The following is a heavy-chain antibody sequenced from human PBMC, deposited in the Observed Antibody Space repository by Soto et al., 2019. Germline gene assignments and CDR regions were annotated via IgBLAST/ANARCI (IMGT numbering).Heavy chain of an antibody. Sequence: EMQLLESGGGLVQPGGSLRLSRAASGFTMSTYSVTWVRQAPGKGLEWVSGISVTPGITFYADSVKGRFTISRDSSKNAVYLQMNSLRAEDTAMYFCSKWSGYGDLWGQGTLVTVSS. CDR2: ISVTPGIT. D-gene: IGHD5-12*01. V-gene: IGHV3-23*01. J-gene: IGHJ4*02. CDR3: SKWSGYGDL. CDR1: GFTMSTYS.